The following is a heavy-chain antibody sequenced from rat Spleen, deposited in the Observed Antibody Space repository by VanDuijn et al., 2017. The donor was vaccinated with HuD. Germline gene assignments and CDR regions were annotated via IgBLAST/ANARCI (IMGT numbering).Heavy chain of an antibody. CDR3: TSGITIAAISPNWFAY. CDR1: GFTFSNYY. J-gene: IGHJ3*01. CDR2: ISNGGGKT. D-gene: IGHD1-2*01. Sequence: EVQLVESGGGLVQPGRSLKLSCAASGFTFSNYYMAWVRQSPTKGLEWVASISNGGGKTYYRDSVQGRFTISRDNAKSNFYLQMDSLRSEDTATYYCTSGITIAAISPNWFAYWGQGTLVTVSS. V-gene: IGHV5-27*01.